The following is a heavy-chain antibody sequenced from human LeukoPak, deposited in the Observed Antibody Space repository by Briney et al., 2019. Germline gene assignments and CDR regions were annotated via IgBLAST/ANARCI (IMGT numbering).Heavy chain of an antibody. Sequence: HPGGSLRLSCTGSGFTFSDYEMNWVRQAPGKGLEWISYIRNSGSIIYYADSVKGRFTISRDNAKNSLFLQMHSLRAEDTAVYYCARGPSVGSGWSPDYWGQGTLVTVSS. V-gene: IGHV3-48*03. CDR3: ARGPSVGSGWSPDY. J-gene: IGHJ4*02. CDR2: IRNSGSII. CDR1: GFTFSDYE. D-gene: IGHD6-19*01.